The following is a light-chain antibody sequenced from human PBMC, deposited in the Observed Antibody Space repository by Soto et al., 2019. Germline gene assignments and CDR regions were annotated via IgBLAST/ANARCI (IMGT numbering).Light chain of an antibody. J-gene: IGKJ5*01. V-gene: IGKV1-39*01. CDR3: QQSYGAPIT. CDR1: QSSSSY. Sequence: DIQMTQSPSSLSASVGDRVTITCRASQSSSSYLNWYQQKPGKAPKLLIYAASSLQSGVPSRFSGSGSGTDFTLTISSLQPEDFATYYCQQSYGAPITFGLGTRLEI. CDR2: AAS.